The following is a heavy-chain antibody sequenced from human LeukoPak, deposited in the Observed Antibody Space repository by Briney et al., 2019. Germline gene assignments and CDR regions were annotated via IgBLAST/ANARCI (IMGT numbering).Heavy chain of an antibody. J-gene: IGHJ6*03. Sequence: PSETLSLTCTVSGGSISGYYWSWIRQPPGKGLEWIGYIYYSGSTNYNPSLKSRVTISVDTSKNQFSLKLSSVTAADTAVYYCARDTGLPRGKAYYYYHMDVWGKGTTVTVSS. CDR2: IYYSGST. V-gene: IGHV4-59*12. CDR1: GGSISGYY. D-gene: IGHD3-16*01. CDR3: ARDTGLPRGKAYYYYHMDV.